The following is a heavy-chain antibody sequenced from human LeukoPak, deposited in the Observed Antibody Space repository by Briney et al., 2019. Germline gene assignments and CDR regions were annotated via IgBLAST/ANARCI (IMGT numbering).Heavy chain of an antibody. CDR1: GTSISSYY. J-gene: IGHJ3*02. D-gene: IGHD5-18*01. Sequence: SETLSLTCTVSGTSISSYYWSWLRQPPGKGPEWIGYVTYTGSKYNPSLKSRVTISTDRSKKEVSLRLSSVTAADTAMYFCARHVDTALIGAFHIWGQGTMVTVS. V-gene: IGHV4-59*08. CDR3: ARHVDTALIGAFHI. CDR2: VTYTGS.